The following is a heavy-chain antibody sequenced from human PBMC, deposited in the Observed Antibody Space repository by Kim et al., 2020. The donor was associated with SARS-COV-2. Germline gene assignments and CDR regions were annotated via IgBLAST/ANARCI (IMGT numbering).Heavy chain of an antibody. D-gene: IGHD3-10*01. CDR3: ARNYYGSGAPGSYAFDI. J-gene: IGHJ3*02. V-gene: IGHV3-23*01. CDR2: ISGNVVNT. Sequence: GGSLRLSCAASRFTFSSYAMSWVRQAPGKGLEWVSAISGNVVNTYYADSVKGRFTISRDNSKNTIYLQMNSLSAEDTAVYYCARNYYGSGAPGSYAFDI. CDR1: RFTFSSYA.